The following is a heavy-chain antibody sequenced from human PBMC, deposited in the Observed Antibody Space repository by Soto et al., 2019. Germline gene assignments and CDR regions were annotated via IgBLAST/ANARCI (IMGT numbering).Heavy chain of an antibody. CDR2: INPNSGGT. J-gene: IGHJ4*02. V-gene: IGHV1-2*02. CDR1: GYTFTGYY. D-gene: IGHD6-19*01. CDR3: ASTGYSSGWSPSNLHYGGNSGRRYFDY. Sequence: ASVTVSCKASGYTFTGYYMHWVRRAPGQGLEWMGWINPNSGGTNYAQKFQGRVTMTRDTSISTAYMELSRLRSDDTAVYYCASTGYSSGWSPSNLHYGGNSGRRYFDYWGQGTLVTVSS.